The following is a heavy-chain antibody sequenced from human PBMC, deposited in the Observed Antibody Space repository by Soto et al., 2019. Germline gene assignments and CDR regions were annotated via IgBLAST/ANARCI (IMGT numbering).Heavy chain of an antibody. Sequence: QVQLVQSGAEVKKPGSSVKVSCKASGGTFSSYTISWVRQAPGQGLEWMGRIIPILGIANYAQKFQGRVTITADKSTGTAYMELSSLRSEDTAVYYCARGRNITIFGVVMPFDYWGQGTLVTVSS. V-gene: IGHV1-69*02. J-gene: IGHJ4*02. CDR2: IIPILGIA. CDR3: ARGRNITIFGVVMPFDY. CDR1: GGTFSSYT. D-gene: IGHD3-3*01.